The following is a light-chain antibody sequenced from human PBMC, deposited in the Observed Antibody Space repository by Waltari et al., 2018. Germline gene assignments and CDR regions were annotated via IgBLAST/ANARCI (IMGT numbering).Light chain of an antibody. V-gene: IGLV3-21*01. CDR2: YDN. Sequence: SYVLTQPPSVSVAPGETARITCGGHNIESKSLHWYRKRPGQAPVVVISYDNDRAAGIPERFSGSNSGNTATLTISRVEAGDEADYYCQVWDANTDPGVFGTGTEVTVL. CDR1: NIESKS. J-gene: IGLJ1*01. CDR3: QVWDANTDPGV.